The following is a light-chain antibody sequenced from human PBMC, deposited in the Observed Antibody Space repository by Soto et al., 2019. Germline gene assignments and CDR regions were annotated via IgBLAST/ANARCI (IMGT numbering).Light chain of an antibody. J-gene: IGLJ1*01. V-gene: IGLV3-21*02. Sequence: SYELTQPPSVSVAPGQTATVSCGGNNIGGKNVHWYQQKPGQAPVLVVYDDSDRPSGIPERFSGSNSGNMATLTISRVEAGDEADYYCQVWDTNSDYVVGSGTKVTVL. CDR1: NIGGKN. CDR2: DDS. CDR3: QVWDTNSDYV.